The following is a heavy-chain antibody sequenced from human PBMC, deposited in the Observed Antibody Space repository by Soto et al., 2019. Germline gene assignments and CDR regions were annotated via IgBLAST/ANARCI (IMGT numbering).Heavy chain of an antibody. CDR2: ISSSGSTI. D-gene: IGHD6-6*01. CDR1: GFTFISYE. J-gene: IGHJ3*02. V-gene: IGHV3-48*03. Sequence: GGSLRLSCAASGFTFISYEMNWVRQAPGKGLEWVSYISSSGSTIYYADSVKGRFTISRDNAKNSLYLQMNSLRAEDTAVYYCAAPSSSSINDAFDIWGQGTMVTVSS. CDR3: AAPSSSSINDAFDI.